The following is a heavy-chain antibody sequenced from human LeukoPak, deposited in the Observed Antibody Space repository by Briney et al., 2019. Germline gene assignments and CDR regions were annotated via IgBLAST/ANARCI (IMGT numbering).Heavy chain of an antibody. CDR3: ATGYISAYEY. Sequence: TGGSLTLSCVGSGFSFTDYWMHWVRQGTGEGLVWVSYIRSDGTTTDYADSVKGRFTISRDNAKNTLFLHMNNLRPEDTALYCCATGYISAYEYWGQGVLVTVSS. CDR2: IRSDGTTT. J-gene: IGHJ4*02. D-gene: IGHD5-18*01. V-gene: IGHV3-74*01. CDR1: GFSFTDYW.